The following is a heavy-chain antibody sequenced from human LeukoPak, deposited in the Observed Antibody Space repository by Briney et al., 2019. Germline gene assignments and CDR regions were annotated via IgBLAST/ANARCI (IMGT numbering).Heavy chain of an antibody. CDR1: GYTFTSYY. V-gene: IGHV1-46*01. D-gene: IGHD6-6*01. CDR3: ATDPSIAAPHGWFDP. Sequence: ASVKVSCKASGYTFTSYYMHWVRQAPGQGLEWMGVINPSGGTTTYAQKFQGRVTMTEDTSTDTAYMELSSLRSEDTAVYYCATDPSIAAPHGWFDPWGQGTLVTVSS. J-gene: IGHJ5*02. CDR2: INPSGGTT.